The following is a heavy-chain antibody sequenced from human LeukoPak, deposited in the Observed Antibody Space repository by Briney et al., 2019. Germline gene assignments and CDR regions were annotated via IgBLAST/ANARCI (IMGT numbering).Heavy chain of an antibody. CDR2: IYYSGST. V-gene: IGHV4-59*01. J-gene: IGHJ4*02. CDR1: GGSISSFY. CDR3: AREKGNSYGYDY. Sequence: NPSETLSLTCTVSGGSISSFYWTWIRQPPGKGLEWIGYIYYSGSTNYNPSLKSRVTISVDTSMNQFSLKLSSVTAADTAVYYCAREKGNSYGYDYWGQGTLVTVSS. D-gene: IGHD5-18*01.